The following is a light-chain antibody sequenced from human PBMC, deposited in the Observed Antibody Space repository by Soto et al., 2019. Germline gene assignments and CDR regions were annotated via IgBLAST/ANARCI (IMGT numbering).Light chain of an antibody. J-gene: IGLJ1*01. Sequence: QSALTQPASMSGSPGQSITISCTGTSSDIGRYNFVSWYQHHPGKAPKLIIYEATKRPSGVSYRFSGSKSGNTASLTISGLQAEDEADYYCTSYTITSTYVFGNGTKVTV. CDR3: TSYTITSTYV. CDR1: SSDIGRYNF. CDR2: EAT. V-gene: IGLV2-14*01.